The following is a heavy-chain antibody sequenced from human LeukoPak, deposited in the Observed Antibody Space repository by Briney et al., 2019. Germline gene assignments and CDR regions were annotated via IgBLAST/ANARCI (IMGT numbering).Heavy chain of an antibody. CDR3: ARTQQLVLRSPLDP. D-gene: IGHD6-13*01. Sequence: GASVKVSCKASGYTFTKSYIHWVRQAAGQGLEWMGWINPYSGNTGYAQNFQGRITITRNTSISTAYMELSSLRSEDTAVYYCARTQQLVLRSPLDPWGQGTLVTVSS. CDR1: GYTFTKSY. CDR2: INPYSGNT. J-gene: IGHJ5*02. V-gene: IGHV1-8*03.